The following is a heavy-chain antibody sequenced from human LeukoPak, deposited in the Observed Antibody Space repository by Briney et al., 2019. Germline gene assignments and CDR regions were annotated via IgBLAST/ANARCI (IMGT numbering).Heavy chain of an antibody. V-gene: IGHV4-39*01. CDR2: IYYSGST. Sequence: SETLSLTCTVSGGSISSSSYYWGWIRQPPGKGLEWIGSIYYSGSTYYNPSLKSRVTISVDASKNQFSLKLSSVTAADTAVYYCARLHSSSWYAIPTYYFDYWGQGTLVTVSS. CDR3: ARLHSSSWYAIPTYYFDY. J-gene: IGHJ4*02. D-gene: IGHD6-13*01. CDR1: GGSISSSSYY.